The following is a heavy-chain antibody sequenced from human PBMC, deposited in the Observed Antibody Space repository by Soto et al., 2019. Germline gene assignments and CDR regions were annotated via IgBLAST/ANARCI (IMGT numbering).Heavy chain of an antibody. Sequence: QVQLQESGPGLVKPSQTLSLTCPVSGGSISSGGYSWSWIRQHPGKGLEWIGYIYYSGSTYYNQSLKSRVTISVDTSKNQFSMKLSSVTAADTDVYYCARNQCGIAARPTCPYGMDVWGQGTTVTVSS. J-gene: IGHJ6*02. CDR2: IYYSGST. D-gene: IGHD6-6*01. CDR3: ARNQCGIAARPTCPYGMDV. CDR1: GGSISSGGYS. V-gene: IGHV4-31*03.